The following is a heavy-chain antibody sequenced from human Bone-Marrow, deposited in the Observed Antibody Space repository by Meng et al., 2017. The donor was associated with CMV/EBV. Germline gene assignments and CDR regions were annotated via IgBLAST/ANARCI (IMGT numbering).Heavy chain of an antibody. D-gene: IGHD3-3*01. V-gene: IGHV3-11*01. CDR1: GFTFSDYY. CDR3: ARALWYYDFWSGYSNWFDP. CDR2: ISSSGSTI. J-gene: IGHJ5*02. Sequence: GGSLRLSCAASGFTFSDYYMSWIRQAPGKGLEWVSYISSSGSTIYYADSVKGRFTISRDNAKNSLYLQMNSLRAEDTAVYYCARALWYYDFWSGYSNWFDPWGQGTLVTVSS.